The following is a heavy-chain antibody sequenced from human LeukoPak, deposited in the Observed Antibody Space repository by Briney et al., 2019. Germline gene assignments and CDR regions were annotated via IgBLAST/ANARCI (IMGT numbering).Heavy chain of an antibody. CDR2: ISYSGST. D-gene: IGHD3-22*01. V-gene: IGHV4-59*01. CDR3: ARGGAYYDSSGSDY. Sequence: SQTLSLTCTVAGGSISSYYWSWIRQPPGKGLEWIGYISYSGSTNYHPSLKSRVTISVDTSKNQFSLKLSSVGAADTAVYYCARGGAYYDSSGSDYWGQGTLVTVSS. J-gene: IGHJ4*02. CDR1: GGSISSYY.